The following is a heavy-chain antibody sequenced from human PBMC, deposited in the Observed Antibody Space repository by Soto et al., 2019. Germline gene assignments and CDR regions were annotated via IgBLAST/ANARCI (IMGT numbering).Heavy chain of an antibody. CDR2: IKHSGST. J-gene: IGHJ5*02. D-gene: IGHD3-3*01. Sequence: SETLSLTCAVYGGSFTGFHWTWIRRPPGKGLEWIGEIKHSGSTNYNPSLTRRVTISVDTSKNQFSLKLNSVTAADTAVYYCATRITVFGLLIPPFDPWGQGTQVTVSS. CDR1: GGSFTGFH. CDR3: ATRITVFGLLIPPFDP. V-gene: IGHV4-34*01.